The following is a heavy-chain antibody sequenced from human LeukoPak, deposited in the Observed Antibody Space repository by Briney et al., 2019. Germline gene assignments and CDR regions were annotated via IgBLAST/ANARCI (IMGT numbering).Heavy chain of an antibody. CDR2: IIPIFGTA. CDR3: ARGPELERFDY. Sequence: GASVKVSCKASGGTFNSYAISWVRQAPGQGLEWMGGIIPIFGTANYAQKFQGRVTITTDESTSTAYMELSSLRSEDTAVYYCARGPELERFDYWGQGTLVTVSS. V-gene: IGHV1-69*05. CDR1: GGTFNSYA. J-gene: IGHJ4*02. D-gene: IGHD1-1*01.